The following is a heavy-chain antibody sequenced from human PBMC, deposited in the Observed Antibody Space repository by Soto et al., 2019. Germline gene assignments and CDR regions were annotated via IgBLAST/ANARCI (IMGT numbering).Heavy chain of an antibody. J-gene: IGHJ5*02. Sequence: ASVKVSCKASGYTFTSYAMHWVRQAPGQRIEWMGWINAGNGNTKYSQKLQGRVTITRDTSASTAYMELSSLRSEDTAVYYCARGVAGPLHWFDPWGQGTLVTVSS. CDR1: GYTFTSYA. CDR3: ARGVAGPLHWFDP. CDR2: INAGNGNT. V-gene: IGHV1-3*01. D-gene: IGHD6-19*01.